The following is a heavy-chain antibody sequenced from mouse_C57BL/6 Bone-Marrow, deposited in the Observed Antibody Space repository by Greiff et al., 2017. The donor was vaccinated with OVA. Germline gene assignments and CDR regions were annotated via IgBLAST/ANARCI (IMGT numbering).Heavy chain of an antibody. CDR1: GYTFTSYW. V-gene: IGHV1-52*01. D-gene: IGHD1-1*01. CDR2: IDPSDSET. CDR3: ARNLYGGSYCYAMDY. J-gene: IGHJ4*01. Sequence: QVQLQQPGAELVRPGSSVKLSCKASGYTFTSYWMHWVKQRPIQGLEWIGNIDPSDSETHYNQKFKDKATLTVDKSSSTAYMQLSSLTSEDSAVYDYARNLYGGSYCYAMDYWGQGTSVTVSS.